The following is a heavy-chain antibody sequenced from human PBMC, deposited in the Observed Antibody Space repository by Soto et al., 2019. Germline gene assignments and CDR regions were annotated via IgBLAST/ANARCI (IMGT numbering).Heavy chain of an antibody. V-gene: IGHV3-7*05. CDR1: GFTFGSYW. D-gene: IGHD5-12*01. Sequence: GGSLRLSCAASGFTFGSYWMSWVRQVPGKGLEWVANIKQEGSEEYYVDSVKGRFTISRDNAKNSLFLQMNSLRAEDTAEYYCARDLSNSWYVLAYWGQGTLVTVSS. CDR3: ARDLSNSWYVLAY. J-gene: IGHJ4*02. CDR2: IKQEGSEE.